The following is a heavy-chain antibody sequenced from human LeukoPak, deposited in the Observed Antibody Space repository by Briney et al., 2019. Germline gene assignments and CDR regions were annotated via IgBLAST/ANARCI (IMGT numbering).Heavy chain of an antibody. D-gene: IGHD3-22*01. CDR1: GFTFSSYS. J-gene: IGHJ6*02. Sequence: GGSLRLSCAASGFTFSSYSMNWVRQAPGKGLEWVSSISSSSSYIYYADSMKGRFTISRDNAKNSLYLQMNSLRAEDTAVYYCARESHYYDSSGYYGGYYYYGMDVWGQGTTVTVSS. CDR3: ARESHYYDSSGYYGGYYYYGMDV. CDR2: ISSSSSYI. V-gene: IGHV3-21*01.